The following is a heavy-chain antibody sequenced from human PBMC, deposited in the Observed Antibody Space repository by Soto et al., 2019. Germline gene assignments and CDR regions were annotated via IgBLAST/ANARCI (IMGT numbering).Heavy chain of an antibody. CDR1: GGTFSSYA. D-gene: IGHD3-22*01. CDR2: IIPIFGTA. V-gene: IGHV1-69*13. Sequence: GASVKVSCKASGGTFSSYAISWVRQAPGQGLEWMGGIIPIFGTANYAQKFQGRVTITADESTSTAYMELSSLRSEDTAVYYCARVHHPHYYDSSGYYFDYWGQGTLVTVSS. J-gene: IGHJ4*02. CDR3: ARVHHPHYYDSSGYYFDY.